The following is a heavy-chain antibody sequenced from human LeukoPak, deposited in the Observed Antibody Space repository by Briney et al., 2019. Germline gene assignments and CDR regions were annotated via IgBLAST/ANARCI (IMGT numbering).Heavy chain of an antibody. CDR2: ISHSGST. V-gene: IGHV4-31*03. CDR3: ARHKGSYEAFDI. Sequence: SQTLSLTCTVSGGSVSSGGYCWSWIRQHPGKGLEWIGHISHSGSTYYNPSLKSRVTISVDTSKNQFSLKLSSVTAADTAVYYCARHKGSYEAFDIWGEGTMVSVPS. D-gene: IGHD3-3*01. J-gene: IGHJ3*02. CDR1: GGSVSSGGYC.